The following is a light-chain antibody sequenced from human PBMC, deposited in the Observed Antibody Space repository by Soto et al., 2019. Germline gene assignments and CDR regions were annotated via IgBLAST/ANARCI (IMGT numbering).Light chain of an antibody. CDR3: TSYTRSSTWV. CDR1: SSDVGAYNY. V-gene: IGLV2-14*03. CDR2: EVS. Sequence: QSVLTQPASVSGSPGQSITISCTGTSSDVGAYNYVSWYQQHPDKAPRVIIYEVSNRPSGVSSRFSGSKSGNTASLTISGLQTEDEADYYCTSYTRSSTWVFGGGTKLTVL. J-gene: IGLJ3*02.